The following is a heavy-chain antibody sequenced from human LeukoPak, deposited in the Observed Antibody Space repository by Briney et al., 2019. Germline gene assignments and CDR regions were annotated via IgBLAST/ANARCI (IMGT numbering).Heavy chain of an antibody. J-gene: IGHJ4*02. CDR1: GGSITSENW. CDR2: IYYSGST. V-gene: IGHV4-4*02. Sequence: PSETLSLTCAVSGGSITSENWWSWVRQPPGKGLEWIGYIYYSGSTNYNPSLKSRVTISVDTSKNQFSLKLSSVTAADTAVYYCARAGLYSGYGNGRYDYWGQGTLVTVSS. D-gene: IGHD5-12*01. CDR3: ARAGLYSGYGNGRYDY.